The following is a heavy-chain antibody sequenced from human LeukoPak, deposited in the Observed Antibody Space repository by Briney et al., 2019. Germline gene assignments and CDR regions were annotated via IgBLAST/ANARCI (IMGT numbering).Heavy chain of an antibody. Sequence: GGSLRLSCAASGFTFSSYDMHWVRQATGKGLEWVSAIGTAGDTYYPGSVKGRFTISRENAKNSLDLQMNSLRAGDTAVYYCARGYCSGGSCYSGYYGMDVWGQGTTVTVSS. V-gene: IGHV3-13*01. J-gene: IGHJ6*02. D-gene: IGHD2-15*01. CDR2: IGTAGDT. CDR1: GFTFSSYD. CDR3: ARGYCSGGSCYSGYYGMDV.